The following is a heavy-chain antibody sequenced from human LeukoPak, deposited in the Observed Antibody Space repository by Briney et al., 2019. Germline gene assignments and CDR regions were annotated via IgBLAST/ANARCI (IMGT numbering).Heavy chain of an antibody. D-gene: IGHD3-9*01. CDR2: ISGSGGST. CDR1: GFTFSSYA. CDR3: AKVLRYFDWLPRFDY. J-gene: IGHJ4*02. Sequence: GSLRLSCAASGFTFSSYAMSWVRQAPGKGLEWVSAISGSGGSTYYADSVKGRFTISRDNSKNTLYLQMNSLRAEDTAVCYCAKVLRYFDWLPRFDYWGQGTLVTVSS. V-gene: IGHV3-23*01.